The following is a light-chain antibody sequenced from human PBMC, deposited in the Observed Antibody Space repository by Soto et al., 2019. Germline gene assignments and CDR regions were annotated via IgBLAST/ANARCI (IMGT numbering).Light chain of an antibody. CDR2: DVS. CDR3: CSYGGTFYV. CDR1: SSDVDDYNY. J-gene: IGLJ1*01. V-gene: IGLV2-11*01. Sequence: QSVLTQPRSVSGSPGQSVTISCTGTSSDVDDYNYVSWFQQHPGKAPKLMIYDVSERPSGVPDRFSGSKSGNTASLTISGLQAEGEADYYCCSYGGTFYVFGTGTKVTV.